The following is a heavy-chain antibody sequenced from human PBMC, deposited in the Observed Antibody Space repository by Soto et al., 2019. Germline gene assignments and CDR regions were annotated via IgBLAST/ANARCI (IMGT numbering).Heavy chain of an antibody. CDR1: GYTFTGYY. Sequence: QVQLVQSGSEVKEPGASVKVSCKASGYTFTGYYVLWVRQAPGQGPECMGWINPYTGGTNYAQKFQGRVTMTRDTSISTAYMERSKLISDDTAVYYCATQFHHGGGDCYRGPYVGMDVWGQGTTVTVSS. D-gene: IGHD2-21*02. V-gene: IGHV1-2*02. CDR3: ATQFHHGGGDCYRGPYVGMDV. CDR2: INPYTGGT. J-gene: IGHJ6*02.